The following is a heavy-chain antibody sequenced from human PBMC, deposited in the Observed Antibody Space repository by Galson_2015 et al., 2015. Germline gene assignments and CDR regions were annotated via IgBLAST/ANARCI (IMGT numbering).Heavy chain of an antibody. Sequence: SVKVSCKASDYTFNTYGISWVRQAPGQGLEWMGWISVYNGNTNYAQKFQGRVTMTTDTSTRTAYMELRSLRSDDAAVYYCARDQQTYQYGSGSYWDYWGQGTLVTVSS. CDR2: ISVYNGNT. D-gene: IGHD3-10*01. V-gene: IGHV1-18*01. J-gene: IGHJ4*02. CDR3: ARDQQTYQYGSGSYWDY. CDR1: DYTFNTYG.